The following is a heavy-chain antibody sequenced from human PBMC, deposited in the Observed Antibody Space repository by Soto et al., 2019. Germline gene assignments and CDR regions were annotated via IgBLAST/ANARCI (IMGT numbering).Heavy chain of an antibody. Sequence: EVQLLESGGGLVQPGGSLRLSCAASGFTFSSYAMSWVRQAPGKGLEWVSTISGSGGSTYYADSVKGRFTFSRDNSKNAPYLQMNRLRDEDTAVYYCAKGRSGWYERFDYWGQGTLVTVSS. CDR1: GFTFSSYA. J-gene: IGHJ4*02. V-gene: IGHV3-23*01. CDR2: ISGSGGST. D-gene: IGHD6-19*01. CDR3: AKGRSGWYERFDY.